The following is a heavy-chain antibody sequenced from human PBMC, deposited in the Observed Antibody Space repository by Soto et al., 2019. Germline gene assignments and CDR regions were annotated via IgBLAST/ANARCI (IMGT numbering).Heavy chain of an antibody. V-gene: IGHV3-66*01. Sequence: EVQLVESGGGLVQPGGSLRLSCAASGFTVSSNYMSWVRQAPGKGLEWVSVIYSGGSTYYADSVKGRFTISRDNSKNTLYLQMNSLRAEDTAVYYCARDVTVFHYYYGMDLWGQGTTVTVSS. J-gene: IGHJ6*02. CDR2: IYSGGST. CDR1: GFTVSSNY. D-gene: IGHD2-21*01. CDR3: ARDVTVFHYYYGMDL.